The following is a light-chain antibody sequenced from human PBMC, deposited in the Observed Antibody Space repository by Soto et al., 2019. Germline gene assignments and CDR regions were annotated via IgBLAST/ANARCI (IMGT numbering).Light chain of an antibody. Sequence: EIVLTQSPATLSLSPGERATLSCRASQSVSSYLAWYQQKPGQAPRLLIYDASNRATGIPARFSGGGSGTDFTLTISSLAPEDVAVYFCQQRGSRPLTFGGGTKVEIK. J-gene: IGKJ4*01. CDR3: QQRGSRPLT. V-gene: IGKV3-11*01. CDR2: DAS. CDR1: QSVSSY.